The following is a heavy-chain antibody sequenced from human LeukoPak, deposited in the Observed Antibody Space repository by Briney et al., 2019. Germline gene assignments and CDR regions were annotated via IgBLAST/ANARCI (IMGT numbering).Heavy chain of an antibody. V-gene: IGHV1-18*01. Sequence: ASVKVSCKASGYTFTSYGISWVRQAPGQGLESMGWISAYNGNTNYAQKLQGRVTMTTDTSTSTAYMELRSLRSDDTAVYYCARDTVHYYDSSGYYNWGQGTLVTVSS. CDR2: ISAYNGNT. CDR3: ARDTVHYYDSSGYYN. CDR1: GYTFTSYG. J-gene: IGHJ4*02. D-gene: IGHD3-22*01.